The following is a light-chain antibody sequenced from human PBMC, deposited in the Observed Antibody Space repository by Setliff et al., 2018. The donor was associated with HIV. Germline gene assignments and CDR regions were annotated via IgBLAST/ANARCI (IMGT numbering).Light chain of an antibody. Sequence: QSALTQPASVSGSPGQSITISCTGTSGDVGRYNLVSWYQQQPGKHPKLMIYQASKRPSGVSNRFSGSKSGNTASLTIAGLQAEDEADYYCCSNTGSNTYVFGTGTKVTV. CDR1: SGDVGRYNL. V-gene: IGLV2-23*01. CDR2: QAS. CDR3: CSNTGSNTYV. J-gene: IGLJ1*01.